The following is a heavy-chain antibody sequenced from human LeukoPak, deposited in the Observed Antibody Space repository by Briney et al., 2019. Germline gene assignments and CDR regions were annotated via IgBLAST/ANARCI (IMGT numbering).Heavy chain of an antibody. J-gene: IGHJ6*03. CDR1: GGSISSYY. D-gene: IGHD5-18*01. CDR3: ARGRYSYGPQNYDYMDV. Sequence: PSETLSLTCTVSGGSISSYYWSWIRQSAGKGLEWIGRIYTSGSTYYNPSLKSRVNMSVDTSKNQFSLKVSSVTAADTAVYYCARGRYSYGPQNYDYMDVWGKGTTVTISS. V-gene: IGHV4-4*07. CDR2: IYTSGST.